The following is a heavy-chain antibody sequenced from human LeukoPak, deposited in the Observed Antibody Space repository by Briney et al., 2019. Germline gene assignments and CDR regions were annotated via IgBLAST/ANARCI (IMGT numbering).Heavy chain of an antibody. D-gene: IGHD3-22*01. CDR3: ARHYYDSSGYYDFDY. CDR2: IYYSGST. Sequence: SETLSLTCTVSGGSISSYYWSWLRQPPGKGLEWIGYIYYSGSTNYNPSLKSRVTISVDTSKNQFSLKLSSVTAADTAVYYCARHYYDSSGYYDFDYWGQGTLVTVSS. J-gene: IGHJ4*02. V-gene: IGHV4-59*08. CDR1: GGSISSYY.